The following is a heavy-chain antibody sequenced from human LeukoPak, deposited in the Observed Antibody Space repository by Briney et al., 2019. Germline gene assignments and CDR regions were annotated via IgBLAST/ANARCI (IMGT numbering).Heavy chain of an antibody. CDR1: GFTFISYW. Sequence: GGSMRLSCAASGFTFISYWMHWVRQAPGKGLVWVSRINGYGSSTDFADSVKGRFTISRDNAKNTLYLQMNSLRAEDTGVYYCARDAPGNTALDYWGQGTLVTVSS. CDR3: ARDAPGNTALDY. CDR2: INGYGSST. J-gene: IGHJ4*02. V-gene: IGHV3-74*01. D-gene: IGHD5-18*01.